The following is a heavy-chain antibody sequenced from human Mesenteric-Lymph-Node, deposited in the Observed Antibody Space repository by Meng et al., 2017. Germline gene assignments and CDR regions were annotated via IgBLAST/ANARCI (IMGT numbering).Heavy chain of an antibody. D-gene: IGHD3-10*01. Sequence: ASFMVFCSASCYSFTGYYMLWVLHAPGQGVEWMGRINPNSGGTNDAQTFQGRVTMTRDTTISTAYIELSRMRSDDTAVYYCASPTSITMVRGVFYYYGMDVWGQGTTVTVSS. J-gene: IGHJ6*02. CDR2: INPNSGGT. CDR1: CYSFTGYY. V-gene: IGHV1-2*06. CDR3: ASPTSITMVRGVFYYYGMDV.